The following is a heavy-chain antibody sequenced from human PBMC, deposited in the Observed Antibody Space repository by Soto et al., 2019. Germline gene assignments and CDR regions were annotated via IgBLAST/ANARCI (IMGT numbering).Heavy chain of an antibody. CDR3: ARSFVEMATMIDY. Sequence: LKISCKGSGYSFTSYWIGWVRQMPGKGLEWMGIIYPGDSDTRYSPSFQGQVTISADKSISTAYLQWSSLKASDTAMYYCARSFVEMATMIDYWGQGTLVTVSS. J-gene: IGHJ4*02. D-gene: IGHD5-12*01. V-gene: IGHV5-51*01. CDR2: IYPGDSDT. CDR1: GYSFTSYW.